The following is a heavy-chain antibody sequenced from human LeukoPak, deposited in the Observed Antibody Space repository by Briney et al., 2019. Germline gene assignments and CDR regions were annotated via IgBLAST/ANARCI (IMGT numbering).Heavy chain of an antibody. D-gene: IGHD3-22*01. CDR1: GFTFSSYA. Sequence: GGSLRLSCAASGFTFSSYAMSWVRQAPGKGLEWVSAISGSGGSTYYADSVKGRFTISRDNSKNTLYLQMNSLRAEATAVYYCAKGPKGGTMIVVVITTGRFDPWGQGTLVTVSS. V-gene: IGHV3-23*01. CDR3: AKGPKGGTMIVVVITTGRFDP. J-gene: IGHJ5*02. CDR2: ISGSGGST.